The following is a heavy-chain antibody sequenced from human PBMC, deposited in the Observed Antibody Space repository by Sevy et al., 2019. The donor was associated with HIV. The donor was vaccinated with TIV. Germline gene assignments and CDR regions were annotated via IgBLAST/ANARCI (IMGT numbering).Heavy chain of an antibody. Sequence: GGSLRLSCEASEFTLSSYTMNWVRQSPEKGLEWVATFDRTDITHYADSVKGRFIISRDTAKNSLFLQMNSLRDDDTAMYFCVRDERAIASHFDYWGRGTLVTVSS. CDR3: VRDERAIASHFDY. CDR2: FDRTDIT. CDR1: EFTLSSYT. D-gene: IGHD2-21*01. J-gene: IGHJ4*02. V-gene: IGHV3-48*02.